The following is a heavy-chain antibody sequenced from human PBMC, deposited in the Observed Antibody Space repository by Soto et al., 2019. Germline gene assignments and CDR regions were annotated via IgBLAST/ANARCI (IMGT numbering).Heavy chain of an antibody. CDR3: ARSNTSGLPRPVDAFDI. Sequence: GASVKVSCKASGGTFSSYTISWVRQAPGQGLEWMGRIIPILGIANYAQKFQGRVTITADKSTSTAYMELSSLRSEDTAVYYCARSNTSGLPRPVDAFDIWGQGTMVTVSS. J-gene: IGHJ3*02. CDR2: IIPILGIA. D-gene: IGHD4-17*01. CDR1: GGTFSSYT. V-gene: IGHV1-69*02.